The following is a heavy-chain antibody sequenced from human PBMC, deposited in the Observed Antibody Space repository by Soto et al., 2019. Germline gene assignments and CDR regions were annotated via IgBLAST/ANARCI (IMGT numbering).Heavy chain of an antibody. Sequence: GESLKISCKGSGYSFTSYWIGWVRQMPGKGLEWMGIIYPGDSDTRYSPSFQGQVTISADKSISTAYLQWSSLKASDTAMYYCARQVYYDSSGYYQRPYYYYGMDVRGQGTTVTVPS. D-gene: IGHD3-22*01. CDR1: GYSFTSYW. J-gene: IGHJ6*02. CDR3: ARQVYYDSSGYYQRPYYYYGMDV. CDR2: IYPGDSDT. V-gene: IGHV5-51*01.